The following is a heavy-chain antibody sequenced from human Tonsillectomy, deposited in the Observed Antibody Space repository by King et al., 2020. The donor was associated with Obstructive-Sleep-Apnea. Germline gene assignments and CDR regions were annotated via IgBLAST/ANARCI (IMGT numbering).Heavy chain of an antibody. J-gene: IGHJ6*02. CDR2: IRSKTYGGTT. CDR1: GFNFGDHA. CDR3: SRAVQGHYYGSSMQYFGMDV. D-gene: IGHD3-10*01. V-gene: IGHV3-49*03. Sequence: VQLVESGGGLVQPGRSLRLSCKGSGFNFGDHALNWFRQAPGKGLEWVSFIRSKTYGGTTDYAASVKSRFSIPRDDSNSIAHLQMNSLKTEDTAVYYCSRAVQGHYYGSSMQYFGMDVWGQGTTVTVSS.